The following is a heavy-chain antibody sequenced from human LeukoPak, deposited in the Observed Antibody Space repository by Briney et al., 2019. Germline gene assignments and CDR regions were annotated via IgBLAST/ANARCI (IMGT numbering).Heavy chain of an antibody. Sequence: SETLSLTCAVYGGSFSGYYWSWIRQPPGKGLEWIGEINHSGSTNYNPSLKSRVTISVDTSKNQFSLKLSSVTAADTAVYYCARDSRGRKPTTDDYWGQGTLVTVSS. J-gene: IGHJ4*02. CDR2: INHSGST. D-gene: IGHD1-26*01. V-gene: IGHV4-34*01. CDR3: ARDSRGRKPTTDDY. CDR1: GGSFSGYY.